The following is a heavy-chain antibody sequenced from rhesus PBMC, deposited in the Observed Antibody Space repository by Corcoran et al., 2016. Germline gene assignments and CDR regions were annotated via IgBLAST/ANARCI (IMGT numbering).Heavy chain of an antibody. Sequence: EVQLVQSGAEVKRPGESLKISCKTSGYSFTSYWISWVRQMPGQGLAWMGAISPSDSDTRYSPSFPGQVTISADTSISTTYLQWSSLKASDSATYYCAKSGIAAAGTFDLWGPGTPITISS. V-gene: IGHV5-2*01. J-gene: IGHJ2*01. CDR1: GYSFTSYW. CDR3: AKSGIAAAGTFDL. D-gene: IGHD6-31*01. CDR2: ISPSDSDT.